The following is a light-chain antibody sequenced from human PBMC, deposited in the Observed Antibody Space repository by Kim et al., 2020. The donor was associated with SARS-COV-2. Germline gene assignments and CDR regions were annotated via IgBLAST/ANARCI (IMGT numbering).Light chain of an antibody. J-gene: IGLJ3*02. CDR2: YDS. Sequence: APGKTARSTWGGNNIGSKSVHWYQQKPGQAPVLVIDYDSDRPSGIPERFSGSNSGNTATLTISRVEAGDEADYYCQVWDSSSDHRVFGGGTQLTVL. V-gene: IGLV3-21*04. CDR3: QVWDSSSDHRV. CDR1: NIGSKS.